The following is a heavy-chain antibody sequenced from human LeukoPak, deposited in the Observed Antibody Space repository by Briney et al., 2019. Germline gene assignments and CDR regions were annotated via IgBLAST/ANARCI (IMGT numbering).Heavy chain of an antibody. V-gene: IGHV4-39*01. CDR1: GASFRSRTYY. D-gene: IGHD6-13*01. CDR3: ARPAGGITATGTRPIDY. J-gene: IGHJ4*02. Sequence: PSETLSLTCTVSGASFRSRTYYWGWIRQPPGKGLEGIGSIYYSGSTYYNPSLRSRVTMSVDASKHQFSLKRSSVTAADTAVYYRARPAGGITATGTRPIDYWGPGTLVTVSP. CDR2: IYYSGST.